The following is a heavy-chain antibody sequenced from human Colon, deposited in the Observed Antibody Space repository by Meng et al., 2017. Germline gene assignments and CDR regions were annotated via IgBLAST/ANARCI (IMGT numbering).Heavy chain of an antibody. CDR2: ITGSGDTT. Sequence: GESLKISCAASVFTFSSYAMSWVRQAPGKGLEWVSSITGSGDTTYYADSVKGRFTISRDNSKNTLHLQMNSLRVEDTAVYFCASQRIAASGPPGYWGQGNLVHVAS. D-gene: IGHD6-13*01. CDR1: VFTFSSYA. J-gene: IGHJ4*02. V-gene: IGHV3-23*01. CDR3: ASQRIAASGPPGY.